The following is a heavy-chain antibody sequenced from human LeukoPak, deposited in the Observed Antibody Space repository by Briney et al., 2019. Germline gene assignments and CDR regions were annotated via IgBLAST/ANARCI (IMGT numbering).Heavy chain of an antibody. V-gene: IGHV3-30*04. CDR2: ISYDGSNK. CDR3: AREQGVRYYFDY. CDR1: GFTLSSYA. J-gene: IGHJ4*02. Sequence: GGSLRLSCAASGFTLSSYAMSWVRQAPGKGLEWVAVISYDGSNKYYADSVKGRFTISRDNSKNTLYLQMNSLRAEDTAVYYCAREQGVRYYFDYWGQGTLVTVSS. D-gene: IGHD3-10*01.